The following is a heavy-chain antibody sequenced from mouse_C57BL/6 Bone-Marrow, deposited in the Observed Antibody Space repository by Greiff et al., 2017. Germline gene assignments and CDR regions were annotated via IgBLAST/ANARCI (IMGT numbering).Heavy chain of an antibody. J-gene: IGHJ4*01. Sequence: EVKLVESGGGLVKPGGSLKLSCAASGFTFSDYGMHWVRQAPEKGLEWVAYISSGSSTIYYADTVKGRFTISRDNAKNTLFLQMTSLRSEDTAMXYCARNLLLLSYVPFCYAMDYWGQGTSVTVSS. D-gene: IGHD1-1*01. CDR2: ISSGSSTI. CDR1: GFTFSDYG. V-gene: IGHV5-17*01. CDR3: ARNLLLLSYVPFCYAMDY.